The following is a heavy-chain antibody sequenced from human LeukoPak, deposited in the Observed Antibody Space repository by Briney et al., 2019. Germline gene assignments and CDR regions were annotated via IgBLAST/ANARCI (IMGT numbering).Heavy chain of an antibody. CDR3: ARDPWEYCSSTSCYSNWFDP. CDR2: ISDYNGNT. CDR1: GYTFTSYG. V-gene: IGHV1-18*01. D-gene: IGHD2-2*01. J-gene: IGHJ5*02. Sequence: GASVTVSCKASGYTFTSYGISWVRQAPGQGLEWMGWISDYNGNTNYAQKLQGRVTMTTDTSTSTAYMELRSLRSDDTAVYYCARDPWEYCSSTSCYSNWFDPWGQGTLVTVSS.